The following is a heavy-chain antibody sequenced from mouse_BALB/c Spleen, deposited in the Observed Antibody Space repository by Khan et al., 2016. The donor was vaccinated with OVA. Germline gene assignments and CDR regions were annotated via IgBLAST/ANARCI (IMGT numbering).Heavy chain of an antibody. CDR3: ARVGYSGTMDY. CDR2: INTQTGEP. Sequence: QIQLVQSGPELKKPGETVKISCKASGYTFTNYGMNWVKQGPRKGLKWMGWINTQTGEPTYNDDFKGRFAFSLETSSSTASLQINNLKKEDTAIYFCARVGYSGTMDYWGQGTSVTVSS. D-gene: IGHD2-14*01. V-gene: IGHV9-3-1*01. CDR1: GYTFTNYG. J-gene: IGHJ4*01.